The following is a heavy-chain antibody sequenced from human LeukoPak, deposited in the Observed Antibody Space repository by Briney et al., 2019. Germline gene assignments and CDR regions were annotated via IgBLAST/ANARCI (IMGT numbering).Heavy chain of an antibody. CDR2: ISWDGGST. Sequence: PGGSLRLSCAASGFTFDDYTMHWVRQAPGKGLEWVSLISWDGGSTYYADSVKGRFTISRDNAKNSLYLQMNSLRAEDTAVYYCARRRAGELSRLYYFDYWGQGTLVTVSS. CDR1: GFTFDDYT. V-gene: IGHV3-43*01. D-gene: IGHD3-16*02. CDR3: ARRRAGELSRLYYFDY. J-gene: IGHJ4*02.